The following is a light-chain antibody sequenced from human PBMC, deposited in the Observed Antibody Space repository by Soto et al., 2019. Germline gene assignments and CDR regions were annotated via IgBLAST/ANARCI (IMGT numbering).Light chain of an antibody. J-gene: IGKJ3*01. CDR2: AAS. CDR3: QQYDSLPFT. V-gene: IGKV1-33*01. Sequence: DLQMTQSPSSLSASVGDRVTITCQASQDISDYMNWYQQKPGKAPKLLIYAASDLEAGVPSRFRGSGSGTDFTFTITSLQPDDIATYYCQQYDSLPFTFGPGTKVDFK. CDR1: QDISDY.